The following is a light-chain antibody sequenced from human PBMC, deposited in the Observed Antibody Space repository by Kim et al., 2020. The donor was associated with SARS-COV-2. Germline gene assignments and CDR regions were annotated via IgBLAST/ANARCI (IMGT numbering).Light chain of an antibody. V-gene: IGLV3-19*01. Sequence: SSELTQDPAVSVALGQTVRITCQGYSLRSYYASWYQQKPGQAPVLVIYGKNNRPSGIPDRFSGSSSGNTASLTITGAQAEDEADYYCNSRDSSGNHVVFG. CDR3: NSRDSSGNHVV. CDR2: GKN. CDR1: SLRSYY. J-gene: IGLJ2*01.